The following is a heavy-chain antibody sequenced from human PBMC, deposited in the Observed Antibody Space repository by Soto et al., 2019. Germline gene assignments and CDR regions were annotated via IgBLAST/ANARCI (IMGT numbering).Heavy chain of an antibody. CDR1: GLTFSISW. V-gene: IGHV3-7*01. CDR3: ATANTPCAFDM. J-gene: IGHJ3*02. CDR2: INPAGNVQ. Sequence: VQLVESGGGLVQPGESLRLSCTASGLTFSISWMTWVRQAPGEGLEWVSNINPAGNVQHYADSVKERFTISRDNAKNSLFLQMSGLRVEDTAVYYCATANTPCAFDMWGQGTMVTVSS.